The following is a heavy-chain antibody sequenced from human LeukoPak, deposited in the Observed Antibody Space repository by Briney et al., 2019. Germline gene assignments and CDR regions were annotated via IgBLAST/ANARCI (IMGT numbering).Heavy chain of an antibody. CDR3: AGPSGPGIYYFDY. D-gene: IGHD6-19*01. V-gene: IGHV3-21*01. J-gene: IGHJ4*02. CDR1: RFTISSYT. Sequence: AGGSLRLSCAASRFTISSYTMNWVRQAPGKGLEWVSSISGSGDIIYYTDSVKGRFTISRDNAKNSLYLQMNSLRAEDTALYYCAGPSGPGIYYFDYWGQGTLVTVSS. CDR2: ISGSGDII.